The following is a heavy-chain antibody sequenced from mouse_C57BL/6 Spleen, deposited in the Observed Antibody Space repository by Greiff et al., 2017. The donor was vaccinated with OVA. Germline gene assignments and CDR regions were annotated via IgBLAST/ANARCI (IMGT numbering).Heavy chain of an antibody. D-gene: IGHD2-5*01. J-gene: IGHJ4*01. CDR3: AREGASYYSNYYAMDY. CDR2: IYPGSGST. CDR1: GYTFTSYW. V-gene: IGHV1-55*01. Sequence: QVQLQQPGAELVKPGASVKMSCKASGYTFTSYWITWVKQRPGQGLEWIGDIYPGSGSTNYNEKFKSKATLTVDTSSSTAYMQLSSLTSEDSAVYYCAREGASYYSNYYAMDYWGQGTSVTVSS.